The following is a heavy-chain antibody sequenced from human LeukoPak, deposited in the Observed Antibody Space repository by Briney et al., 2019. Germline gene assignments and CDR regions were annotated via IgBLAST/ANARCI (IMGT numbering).Heavy chain of an antibody. CDR1: GGSLSNFY. J-gene: IGHJ6*03. D-gene: IGHD3-16*01. Sequence: SETLSLTYSVSGGSLSNFYWNWIRQPPGKGLEWIGYTYSIGSTNYSPSLTGRVKISVDTSKNQFSLKLTSVTAADTAVYYCARRVGGHYYFMDVWGKGTTVTVSS. CDR3: ARRVGGHYYFMDV. CDR2: TYSIGST. V-gene: IGHV4-4*09.